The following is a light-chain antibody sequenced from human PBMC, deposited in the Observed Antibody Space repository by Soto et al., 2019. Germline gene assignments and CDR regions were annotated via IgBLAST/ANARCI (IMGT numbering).Light chain of an antibody. CDR2: GAS. CDR3: QPYDKSPPRLT. CDR1: QSVDSRF. J-gene: IGKJ3*01. Sequence: EIVLTQSPGTLSLSPGERATLSCKASQSVDSRFLAWYQQKRGQAPRLLIYGASSRALGIPDRFSGRGSGTGFTFTIIRLEPEDFAVYFCQPYDKSPPRLTFGPGTKVDIK. V-gene: IGKV3-20*01.